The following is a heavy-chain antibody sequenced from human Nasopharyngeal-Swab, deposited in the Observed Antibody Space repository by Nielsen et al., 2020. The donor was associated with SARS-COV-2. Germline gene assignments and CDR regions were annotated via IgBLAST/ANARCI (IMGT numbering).Heavy chain of an antibody. CDR3: ARPISDVWFGEFTPLFDY. CDR1: GYSFTSYW. Sequence: GESLKISCKGSGYSFTSYWIGWVRQMPGKGLEWMGIIYPGDSDTRYSPSFQGQVTISADKSISTAYLQRSSLKASDTAMYYCARPISDVWFGEFTPLFDYWGQGTLVTVSS. V-gene: IGHV5-51*01. CDR2: IYPGDSDT. D-gene: IGHD3-10*01. J-gene: IGHJ4*02.